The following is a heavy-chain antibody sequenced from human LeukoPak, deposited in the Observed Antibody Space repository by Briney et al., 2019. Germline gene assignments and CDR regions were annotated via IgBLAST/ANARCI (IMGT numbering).Heavy chain of an antibody. CDR3: ARRGDFETVTFDY. CDR1: GVTFGDYA. CDR2: IYSGGST. J-gene: IGHJ4*02. V-gene: IGHV3-53*01. D-gene: IGHD4-17*01. Sequence: GGSLRLSCAASGVTFGDYAMYWVRQAPGKGLEWVSVIYSGGSTYYADSVKGRFTISRDNSKNTLYLQMNSLRAEDTAVYYCARRGDFETVTFDYWGQGTLVTVSS.